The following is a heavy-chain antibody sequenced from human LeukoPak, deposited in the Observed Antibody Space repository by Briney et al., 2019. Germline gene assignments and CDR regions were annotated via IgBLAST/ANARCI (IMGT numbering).Heavy chain of an antibody. Sequence: SETLSLTCTVSGGSISSYYWSWIRQHPGKGLEWIGYIYYSGSTYYNPSLKSRVTISVDTSKNQFSLKLTSVAAADTAVYFCARYYHDGSGRFDIWGQGTMVTVSS. J-gene: IGHJ3*02. CDR1: GGSISSYY. CDR3: ARYYHDGSGRFDI. CDR2: IYYSGST. D-gene: IGHD3-22*01. V-gene: IGHV4-59*01.